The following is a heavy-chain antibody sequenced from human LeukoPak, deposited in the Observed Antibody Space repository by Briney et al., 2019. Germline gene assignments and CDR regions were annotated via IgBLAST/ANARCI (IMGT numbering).Heavy chain of an antibody. V-gene: IGHV1-58*02. Sequence: SVKVSCKASGFTFTSSAMQWVRQARGQRLEWIGWIVVGSGNTNYAQKFQERVTITRDMSTSTAYMELSSLRSEDTAVYYCAADQPPGDSSPGAYYYYGMDVWGQGTTVTVS. J-gene: IGHJ6*02. CDR1: GFTFTSSA. CDR2: IVVGSGNT. D-gene: IGHD6-13*01. CDR3: AADQPPGDSSPGAYYYYGMDV.